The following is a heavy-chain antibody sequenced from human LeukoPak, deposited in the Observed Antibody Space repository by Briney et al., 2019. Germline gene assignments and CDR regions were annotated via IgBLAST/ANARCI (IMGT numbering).Heavy chain of an antibody. CDR1: GGSISSYY. V-gene: IGHV4-4*07. CDR2: IYTSGST. CDR3: ARRGIYCSSTSCFYYYYYMGV. Sequence: SETLSLTCTVSGGSISSYYWSWIRQPAGKGLEWIGRIYTSGSTNYNASLKSRVTMSVDTSKNQFSLKLSSVTAADTAVYYCARRGIYCSSTSCFYYYYYMGVWGKGTTVTVSS. D-gene: IGHD2-2*01. J-gene: IGHJ6*03.